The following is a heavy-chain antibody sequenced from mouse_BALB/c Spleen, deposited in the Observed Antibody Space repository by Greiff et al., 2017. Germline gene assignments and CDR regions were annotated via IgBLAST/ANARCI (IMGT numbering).Heavy chain of an antibody. CDR2: IWAGGST. CDR3: ARDRYYGSRDYAMDY. J-gene: IGHJ4*01. CDR1: GFSLTSYG. D-gene: IGHD1-1*01. Sequence: VQLVESGPGLVAPSQSLSITCTVSGFSLTSYGVHWVRQPPGKGLEWLGVIWAGGSTNYNSALMSRLSISKDNSKSQVFLKMNSLQTDDTARYYCARDRYYGSRDYAMDYWGQGTSVTVSS. V-gene: IGHV2-9*02.